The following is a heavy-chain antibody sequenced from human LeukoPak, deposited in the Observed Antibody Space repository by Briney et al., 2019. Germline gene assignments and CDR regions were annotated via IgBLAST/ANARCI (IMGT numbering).Heavy chain of an antibody. V-gene: IGHV4-34*01. CDR2: INHSGST. J-gene: IGHJ6*02. CDR1: GGSFSGYY. CDR3: AITTGNAADYYYGMDV. Sequence: PSETLSLTCAVYGGSFSGYYWSWIRQPPGKGLEWIGEINHSGSTNYNPSLKSRVTISVDTSKNQFSLKLSSVTAADTAVYYCAITTGNAADYYYGMDVWGQGTTVTVSS. D-gene: IGHD1-1*01.